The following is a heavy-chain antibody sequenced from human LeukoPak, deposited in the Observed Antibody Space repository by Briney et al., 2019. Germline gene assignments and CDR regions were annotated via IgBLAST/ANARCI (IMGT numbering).Heavy chain of an antibody. CDR3: ARNLRLGELSVIDY. J-gene: IGHJ4*02. CDR2: IYYSGST. V-gene: IGHV4-59*12. CDR1: GGSISSYY. Sequence: PSETLSLTCTVSGGSISSYYWSWIRQPPGKGLEWIGYIYYSGSTNYNPSLKSRVTISVDTSKNQFSLKLNSVTAADTALYYCARNLRLGELSVIDYWGQGTLVTVSS. D-gene: IGHD3-16*02.